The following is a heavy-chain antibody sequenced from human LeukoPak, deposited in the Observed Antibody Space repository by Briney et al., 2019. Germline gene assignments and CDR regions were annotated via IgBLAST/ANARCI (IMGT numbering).Heavy chain of an antibody. Sequence: GGSLRLSCAASGFTVSSNYMSWVRQAPGKGLEWVSVIYSGGSTYYADSVKGRFTISRDNSKNTLYLQMNSLRAEDTAVYYCASTYYDFWSGPNSPYMDVWGKGTTVTVSS. CDR2: IYSGGST. J-gene: IGHJ6*03. CDR1: GFTVSSNY. D-gene: IGHD3-3*01. CDR3: ASTYYDFWSGPNSPYMDV. V-gene: IGHV3-53*05.